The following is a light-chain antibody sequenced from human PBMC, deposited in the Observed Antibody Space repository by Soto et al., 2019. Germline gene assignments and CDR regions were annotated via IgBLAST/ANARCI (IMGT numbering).Light chain of an antibody. CDR3: QQANSFLTWT. CDR2: AAS. V-gene: IGKV1-12*01. CDR1: QGISSW. J-gene: IGKJ1*01. Sequence: DIQMTQSPSSVSASVGGRVTITCRASQGISSWIAWYQQKPGKAPKLLIYAASSLQSGVPSRFSGSGSGTDFTLTISSLQPEDFATYYCQQANSFLTWTFGQGTKVDIK.